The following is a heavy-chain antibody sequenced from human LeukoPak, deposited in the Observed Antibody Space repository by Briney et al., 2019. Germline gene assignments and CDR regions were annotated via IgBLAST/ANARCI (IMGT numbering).Heavy chain of an antibody. CDR1: GGSFSSYY. CDR3: ASWIAAAGTLDY. V-gene: IGHV4-59*01. J-gene: IGHJ4*02. CDR2: IYYSGST. Sequence: PSETLTLTCTASGGSFSSYYWSWIRQPPGKGLEWIGYIYYSGSTNYNPSLKSRVTISVDTSKNQFSLKLSSVTAADTAVYYCASWIAAAGTLDYWGQGTLVTVSS. D-gene: IGHD6-13*01.